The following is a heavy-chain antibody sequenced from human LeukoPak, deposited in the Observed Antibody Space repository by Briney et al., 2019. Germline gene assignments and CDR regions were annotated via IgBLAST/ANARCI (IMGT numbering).Heavy chain of an antibody. CDR3: ARERYSGYDLGY. J-gene: IGHJ4*02. D-gene: IGHD5-12*01. V-gene: IGHV1-46*03. Sequence: ASVKVSCKASGYTFTSYYMHWVRQAPGQGLEWMGIINPSGGSTSYAQKFRGRVTMTRDTSTSTVYMELSSLRSEDTAVYYCARERYSGYDLGYWGQGTLVTVSS. CDR1: GYTFTSYY. CDR2: INPSGGST.